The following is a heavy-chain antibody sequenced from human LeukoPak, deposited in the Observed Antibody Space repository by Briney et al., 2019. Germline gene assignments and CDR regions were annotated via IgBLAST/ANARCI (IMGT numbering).Heavy chain of an antibody. D-gene: IGHD3-22*01. J-gene: IGHJ5*02. CDR1: GYTFTGYY. Sequence: ASVKVSCKASGYTFTGYYMHWVRQAPGQGLEWMGIINPSGGSTSYAQKFQGRVTMTRDMSTSTVYMELSSLRSEDTAVYYCARRRDRGDWFDPWGQGTLVTVSS. V-gene: IGHV1-46*01. CDR2: INPSGGST. CDR3: ARRRDRGDWFDP.